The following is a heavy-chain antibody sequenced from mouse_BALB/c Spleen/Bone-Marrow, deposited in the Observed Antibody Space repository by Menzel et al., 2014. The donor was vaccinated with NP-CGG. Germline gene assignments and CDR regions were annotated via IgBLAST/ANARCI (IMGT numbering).Heavy chain of an antibody. Sequence: VQLQQSGAELVKPGASVKLPCTVSGFNIKDTYIHWMKQRPEQGLEWIGRIDPVNGNSKFDPKFQGKATITADTSSNTAYLQLISLTSEDTAVYYCARAGGHWDGGWFTYWGQGTQVTVST. CDR3: ARAGGHWDGGWFTY. J-gene: IGHJ3*01. CDR1: GFNIKDTY. CDR2: IDPVNGNS. V-gene: IGHV14-3*02. D-gene: IGHD3-3*01.